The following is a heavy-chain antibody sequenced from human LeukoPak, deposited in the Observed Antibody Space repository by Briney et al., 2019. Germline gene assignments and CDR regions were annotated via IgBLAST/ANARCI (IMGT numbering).Heavy chain of an antibody. J-gene: IGHJ5*02. CDR2: IYYSGST. Sequence: SETLSLTCSVSGGSISSYYWSWIRQPPGKGLEWIGYIYYSGSTNYNPSLKSRVTISVDTSKNQFSLKLSSVTAAGTAVYYCARDRTGSYYPELRFDPWGQGTLVTVSS. CDR3: ARDRTGSYYPELRFDP. V-gene: IGHV4-59*01. CDR1: GGSISSYY. D-gene: IGHD1-26*01.